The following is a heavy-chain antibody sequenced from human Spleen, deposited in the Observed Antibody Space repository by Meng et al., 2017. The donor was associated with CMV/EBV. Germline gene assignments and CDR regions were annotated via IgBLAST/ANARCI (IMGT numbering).Heavy chain of an antibody. CDR1: GFTFDDYA. J-gene: IGHJ3*02. V-gene: IGHV3-9*03. D-gene: IGHD1-26*01. CDR3: GKVLYSGRYFDAFET. CDR2: ISWNSGSI. Sequence: GGSQRLSCAASGFTFDDYAMHWVRQAPGKGLEWVSGISWNSGSIGYADSVKGRFTISRDNAKNSLYLQMNSLRVEDMALYYCGKVLYSGRYFDAFETWGQGTMVTVSS.